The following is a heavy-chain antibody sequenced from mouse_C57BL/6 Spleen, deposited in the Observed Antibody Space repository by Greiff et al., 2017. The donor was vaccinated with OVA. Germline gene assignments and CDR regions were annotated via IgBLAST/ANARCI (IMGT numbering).Heavy chain of an antibody. CDR2: IYPSDSET. Sequence: QVQLQQPGAELVRPGSSVKLSCKASGYTFTSYWMDWVQQRPGQGLAWIGNIYPSDSETHYNQKFKDKATLTVDKSSSTAYMQLSSLTSEDSAVYYCAREGDNYEGAMYYWGQGTSVTVSS. D-gene: IGHD1-3*01. CDR3: AREGDNYEGAMYY. CDR1: GYTFTSYW. J-gene: IGHJ4*01. V-gene: IGHV1-61*01.